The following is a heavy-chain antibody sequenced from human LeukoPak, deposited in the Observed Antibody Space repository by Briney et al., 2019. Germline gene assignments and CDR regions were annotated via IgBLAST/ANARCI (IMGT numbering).Heavy chain of an antibody. CDR3: ARGRSSGWYEYYFDF. Sequence: GGSLRLSCAASGFTFSSYWMSWVRQAPGKGLEWVANIKQDGSEMYYVDSVKGRFTISRDNAKNSLYLQMNSLRAEDTAVYYCARGRSSGWYEYYFDFWGQGTLVTVSS. CDR1: GFTFSSYW. CDR2: IKQDGSEM. D-gene: IGHD6-19*01. J-gene: IGHJ4*02. V-gene: IGHV3-7*01.